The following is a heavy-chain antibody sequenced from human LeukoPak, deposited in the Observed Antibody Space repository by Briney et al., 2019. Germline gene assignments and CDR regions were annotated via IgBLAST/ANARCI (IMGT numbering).Heavy chain of an antibody. D-gene: IGHD1-1*01. CDR3: ARKRGSARTTDSWYFDL. J-gene: IGHJ2*01. CDR2: IYPGDSET. Sequence: GESLKISCKSSGYSFTTYWIAWVRQMPGKGLEWMGIIYPGDSETTYSPSFQAQVTVSVDKSSSTAYLQWSSLKASDTAIYYCARKRGSARTTDSWYFDLWGRGTLVTVSS. CDR1: GYSFTTYW. V-gene: IGHV5-51*01.